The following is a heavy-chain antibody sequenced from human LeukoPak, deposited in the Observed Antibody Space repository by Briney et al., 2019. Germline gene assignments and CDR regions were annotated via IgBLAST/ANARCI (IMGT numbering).Heavy chain of an antibody. V-gene: IGHV3-15*01. CDR3: TTDRRTGSYADY. Sequence: GSLSLSCAASGFPFSNAWMSWVRQAPGKGLEWVGRIKSKTDGGTTDYAAPVKGRFTISRDDSKNTLYLQMNSLKTEDTAVYYCTTDRRTGSYADYWGQGTLVTVSS. D-gene: IGHD1-26*01. J-gene: IGHJ4*02. CDR2: IKSKTDGGTT. CDR1: GFPFSNAW.